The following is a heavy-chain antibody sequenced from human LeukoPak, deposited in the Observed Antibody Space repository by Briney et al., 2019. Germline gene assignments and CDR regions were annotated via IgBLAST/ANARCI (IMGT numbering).Heavy chain of an antibody. J-gene: IGHJ4*02. V-gene: IGHV1-69*04. CDR3: AVWGSSGWFPFDY. CDR2: IIPILGIA. Sequence: SVKVSCKASGGTFSSYAISWVRQAPGQGLEWMGRIIPILGIANYAQKFQGRVTITAGKSTSTAYMELSSLRSEDTAVYYCAVWGSSGWFPFDYWGQGTLVTVSS. CDR1: GGTFSSYA. D-gene: IGHD6-19*01.